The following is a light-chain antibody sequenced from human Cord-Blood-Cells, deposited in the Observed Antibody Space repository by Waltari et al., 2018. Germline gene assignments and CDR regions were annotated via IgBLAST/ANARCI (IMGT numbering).Light chain of an antibody. J-gene: IGLJ2*01. V-gene: IGLV2-23*03. CDR3: CSYAGSRTFV. Sequence: QSALTQPASVSGSPGQSITISCTGPSSDVGSYNLVSWYQQHPGKAPKLMIYEGSKRPSGVSNRFSGSKSGNTASLTISGLQAEDEADYYCCSYAGSRTFVFGGGTKLTVL. CDR1: SSDVGSYNL. CDR2: EGS.